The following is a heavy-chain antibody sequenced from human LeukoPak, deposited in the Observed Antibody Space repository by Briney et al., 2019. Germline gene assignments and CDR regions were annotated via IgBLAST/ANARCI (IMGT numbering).Heavy chain of an antibody. CDR3: ARDRVAGTSYYYYYMDV. Sequence: PGRSLRLSCAASGFTFSSYAMHWVRQAPGKGLEWVAVISYDGSNKYYADSVKGRFTISRDNSKSTLYLQMNSLRAEDTAVYYCARDRVAGTSYYYYYMDVWGKGTTVTVSS. V-gene: IGHV3-30*04. J-gene: IGHJ6*03. CDR2: ISYDGSNK. CDR1: GFTFSSYA. D-gene: IGHD6-19*01.